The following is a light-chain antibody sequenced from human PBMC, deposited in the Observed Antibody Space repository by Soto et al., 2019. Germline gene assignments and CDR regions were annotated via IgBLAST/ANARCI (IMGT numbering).Light chain of an antibody. J-gene: IGLJ1*01. CDR3: CSYTGSSNYV. CDR1: SSALSLYNF. CDR2: KVT. Sequence: QSVLGPHASVAGYPGQSITIACTASSSALSLYNFVSWYQQHPGKAPKLVIYKVTDRPSGVSNSFSGSRSGNTASLTIYGLQAEDEADYYCCSYTGSSNYVFGNGTKVTVL. V-gene: IGLV2-14*01.